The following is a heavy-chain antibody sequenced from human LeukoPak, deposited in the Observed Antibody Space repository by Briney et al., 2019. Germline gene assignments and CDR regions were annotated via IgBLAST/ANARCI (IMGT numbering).Heavy chain of an antibody. D-gene: IGHD2-8*01. Sequence: GGSLRLSCAASGFTFSSYAMHWVRQAPGKGLEWVAVISYDGSNKYYADSVKGRFTISGDNSKNTLYLQMNSLRAEDTAVYYCARDVLDIYYYYGMDVWGQGTTVTVSS. CDR1: GFTFSSYA. J-gene: IGHJ6*02. CDR2: ISYDGSNK. V-gene: IGHV3-30*04. CDR3: ARDVLDIYYYYGMDV.